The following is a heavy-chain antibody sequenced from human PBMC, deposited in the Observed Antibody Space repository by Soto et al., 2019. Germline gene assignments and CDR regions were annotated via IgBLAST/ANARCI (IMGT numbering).Heavy chain of an antibody. CDR1: GGSISSGGYY. Sequence: QVQLQESGPGLVKPSQTLSLTCTVSGGSISSGGYYWSWIRQHPGKGLEWIGYIYYSGSTYYNPSLKSRVTISVDTSKNRCSLKLSSVTAADTAVYYCARSPAATATAFDYWGQGTLVTVSS. D-gene: IGHD6-25*01. CDR3: ARSPAATATAFDY. V-gene: IGHV4-31*03. J-gene: IGHJ4*02. CDR2: IYYSGST.